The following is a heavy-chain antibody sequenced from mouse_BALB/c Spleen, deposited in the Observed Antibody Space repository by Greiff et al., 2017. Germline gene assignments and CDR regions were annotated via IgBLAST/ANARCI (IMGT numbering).Heavy chain of an antibody. D-gene: IGHD2-2*01. V-gene: IGHV1-87*01. CDR1: GYTFTSYW. CDR3: ASGYGYVLFAY. J-gene: IGHJ3*01. Sequence: QVQLQQSGAELARPGASVKLSCKASGYTFTSYWMQWVKQRPGQGLEWIGAIYPGDGDTRYTQKFKGKATLTADKSSSTAYMQLSSLASEDSAVYYCASGYGYVLFAYWGQGTLVTVSA. CDR2: IYPGDGDT.